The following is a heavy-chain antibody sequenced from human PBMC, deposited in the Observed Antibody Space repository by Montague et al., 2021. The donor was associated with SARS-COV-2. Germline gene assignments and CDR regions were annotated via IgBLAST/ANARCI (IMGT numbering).Heavy chain of an antibody. CDR3: ARSHAYGYRADAPDI. CDR1: GGSFSGYY. CDR2: VSHSGST. D-gene: IGHD5-18*01. Sequence: SETLSLTCSVYGGSFSGYYWSWIRQFPGKGLEWIGEVSHSGSTNYNPSLKSRVTISIDSSKNHFSLQLRSVTAADTAVYYCARSHAYGYRADAPDIWGQGTMVTVSS. V-gene: IGHV4-34*01. J-gene: IGHJ3*02.